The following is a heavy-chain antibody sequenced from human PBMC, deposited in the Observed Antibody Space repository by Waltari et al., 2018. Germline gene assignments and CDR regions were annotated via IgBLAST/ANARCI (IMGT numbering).Heavy chain of an antibody. CDR3: AKDGDNVLLWFGELLQY. CDR2: ISGSGGST. V-gene: IGHV3-23*01. J-gene: IGHJ4*02. Sequence: EVQLLESGGGLVQPGGYLRLSCAASGFTFRSYALIWVPQAPGKGLEWVSAISGSGGSTYYADSVKGRFTISRDNSKNTLYLQMNSLRAEDTAVYYCAKDGDNVLLWFGELLQYWGQGTLVTVSS. D-gene: IGHD3-10*01. CDR1: GFTFRSYA.